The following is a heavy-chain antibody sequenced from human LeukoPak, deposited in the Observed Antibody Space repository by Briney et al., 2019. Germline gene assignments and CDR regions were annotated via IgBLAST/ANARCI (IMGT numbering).Heavy chain of an antibody. J-gene: IGHJ4*02. CDR1: GFTFSSYE. D-gene: IGHD5-12*01. V-gene: IGHV3-48*03. CDR3: AKERATADY. Sequence: GGSLRLSCAASGFTFSSYEMNWVRQAPGKGLEWVSYISSSGSTIYYADSVKGRFTISRDNSKNTLYLQMNSLRAEDTAVYYCAKERATADYWGQGTLVTVSS. CDR2: ISSSGSTI.